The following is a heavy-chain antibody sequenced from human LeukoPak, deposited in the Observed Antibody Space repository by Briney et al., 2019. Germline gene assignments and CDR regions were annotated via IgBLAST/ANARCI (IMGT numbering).Heavy chain of an antibody. CDR2: ISYDGSNK. CDR3: AKAGRPYSYCSGGSCYVFDY. V-gene: IGHV3-30*18. CDR1: GFTFSSYG. D-gene: IGHD2-15*01. J-gene: IGHJ4*02. Sequence: GGSLRLSCAASGFTFSSYGMHWVRQAPGKGLEWVAVISYDGSNKYYGDSVKGRFTISRDNSKNTLYLQMNSLRAEDTVVYYCAKAGRPYSYCSGGSCYVFDYWGQGTLVTVSS.